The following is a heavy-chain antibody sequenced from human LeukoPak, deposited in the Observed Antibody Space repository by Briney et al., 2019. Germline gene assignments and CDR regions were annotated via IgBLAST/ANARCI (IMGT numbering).Heavy chain of an antibody. CDR1: GGSISSGSYY. CDR2: IYTSGST. J-gene: IGHJ4*02. Sequence: SETLSLTCTVSGGSISSGSYYWSWIRQPAGKGLEWIGRIYTSGSTNYNPSLKSRVTISVDTSKNQFSLKLSSVTAADTAVYYCARGEDYWGQGTLVTVSS. V-gene: IGHV4-61*02. D-gene: IGHD1-26*01. CDR3: ARGEDY.